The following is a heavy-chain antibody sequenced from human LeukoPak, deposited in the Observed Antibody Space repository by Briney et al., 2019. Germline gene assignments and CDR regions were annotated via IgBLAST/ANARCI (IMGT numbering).Heavy chain of an antibody. J-gene: IGHJ4*02. CDR3: ARDLRQWLVLGFEGVPTEWDY. Sequence: GASVKVSCKATGYTFTSYGINWVRQAPGQGLEWMGWISAYNGNTNYARKLQGRVTMTTDTSTSTAYMELRSLRSDDTAVYYCARDLRQWLVLGFEGVPTEWDYWGQGTLVTVSS. D-gene: IGHD6-19*01. CDR1: GYTFTSYG. V-gene: IGHV1-18*01. CDR2: ISAYNGNT.